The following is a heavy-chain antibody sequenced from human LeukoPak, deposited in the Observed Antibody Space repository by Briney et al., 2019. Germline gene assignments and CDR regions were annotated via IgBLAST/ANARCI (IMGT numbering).Heavy chain of an antibody. CDR1: GFSVSASGVG. J-gene: IGHJ4*02. CDR3: AHRGDPSGDFLDY. Sequence: SGPTLVKPTQTLTLTCTVSGFSVSASGVGVGWISQPPGNAPEWLALLYWDGDERYSPSLNSRLTITQDTSKKQVLLTMTNVDHVDTATYFCAHRGDPSGDFLDYWGQGILVTVSS. V-gene: IGHV2-5*02. D-gene: IGHD4-17*01. CDR2: LYWDGDE.